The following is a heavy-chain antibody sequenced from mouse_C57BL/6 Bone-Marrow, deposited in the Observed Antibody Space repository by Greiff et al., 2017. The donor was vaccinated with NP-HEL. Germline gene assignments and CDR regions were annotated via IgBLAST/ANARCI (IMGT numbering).Heavy chain of an antibody. J-gene: IGHJ4*01. CDR3: TTAYGYAMDY. CDR1: GFNITDDY. CDR2: IGPENGDT. D-gene: IGHD2-2*01. Sequence: EVQLQQSGAELVRPGASVKLSCTASGFNITDDYMHWVKQRPEQGLEWLGWIGPENGDTVYASTFQSKATITADTSSNTAYLQLSSLTSEDAAVYYCTTAYGYAMDYWGQGTSVTVSS. V-gene: IGHV14-4*01.